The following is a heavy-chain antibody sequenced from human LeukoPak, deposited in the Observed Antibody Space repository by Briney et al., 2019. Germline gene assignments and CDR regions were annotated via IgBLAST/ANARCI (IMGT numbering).Heavy chain of an antibody. CDR2: IRYDGSNK. D-gene: IGHD6-19*01. V-gene: IGHV3-30*02. J-gene: IGHJ4*02. Sequence: GGSLRLSCAASGFTFSSYGMHWVRQAPGKGLEWVAFIRYDGSNKYYADSVKGRFTISRDNSKNTLYLQMNSLRAEDTAVYYCAKDRLQWLVSYLLDYWGQGTLVTVSS. CDR1: GFTFSSYG. CDR3: AKDRLQWLVSYLLDY.